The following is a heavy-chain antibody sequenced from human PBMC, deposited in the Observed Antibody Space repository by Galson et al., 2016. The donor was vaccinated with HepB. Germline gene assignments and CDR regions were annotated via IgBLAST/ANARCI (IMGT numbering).Heavy chain of an antibody. CDR1: GFTFSTYW. D-gene: IGHD3-3*01. V-gene: IGHV3-23*01. Sequence: SLRLSCAASGFTFSTYWMNWVRQAPGKGLEWVSSLSGSGGDTYYADSVKGRFTISRDNSKNMLYLQMNSLGAEDTAVYYCAKYPNLEWLSTFHYWGQGTLVTVSS. J-gene: IGHJ4*02. CDR2: LSGSGGDT. CDR3: AKYPNLEWLSTFHY.